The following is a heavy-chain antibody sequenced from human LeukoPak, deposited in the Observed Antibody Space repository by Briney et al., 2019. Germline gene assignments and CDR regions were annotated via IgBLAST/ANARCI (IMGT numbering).Heavy chain of an antibody. CDR2: IMQDGSER. CDR1: GFTFSSNW. CDR3: AVSNWMDP. V-gene: IGHV3-7*01. Sequence: GGSLRLSCAASGFTFSSNWMSWVRQAPGKGLEWVANIMQDGSERNYVDSVKGRFTISRDNAKNSLYLQMNSLRAEDTAVYYCAVSNWMDPWGQGTLVTVSS. J-gene: IGHJ5*02.